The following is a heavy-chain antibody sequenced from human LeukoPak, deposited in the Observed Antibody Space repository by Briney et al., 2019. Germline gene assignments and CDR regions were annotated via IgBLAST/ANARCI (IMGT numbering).Heavy chain of an antibody. CDR2: VSWYSGSI. CDR3: AKDILHDDYYMDV. V-gene: IGHV3-9*01. J-gene: IGHJ6*03. Sequence: SGGSLRLSCAASGFTFDDYGMHWVRQAPGRGQELVSGVSWYSGSIGYADSVKGRLAISRVNTKNSLYLQMNSSMADAETVYYFAKDILHDDYYMDVWRKGTTV. D-gene: IGHD1-1*01. CDR1: GFTFDDYG.